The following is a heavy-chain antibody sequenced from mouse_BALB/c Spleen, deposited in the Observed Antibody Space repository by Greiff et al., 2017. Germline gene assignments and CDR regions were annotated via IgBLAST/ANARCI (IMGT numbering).Heavy chain of an antibody. J-gene: IGHJ4*01. CDR1: GFSLTSYG. D-gene: IGHD2-14*01. Sequence: VQLKESGPGLVQPSQSLSITCTVSGFSLTSYGVHWVRQSPGKGLEWLGVIWSGGSTDYNAAFISRLSISKDNSKSQVFFKMNSLQANDTAIYYCARNRGRRYDGAMDYWGQGTSVTVSS. CDR3: ARNRGRRYDGAMDY. V-gene: IGHV2-2*02. CDR2: IWSGGST.